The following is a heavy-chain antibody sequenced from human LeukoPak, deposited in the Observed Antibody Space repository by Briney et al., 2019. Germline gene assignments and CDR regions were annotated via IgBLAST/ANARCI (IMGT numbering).Heavy chain of an antibody. CDR2: ISGSGGST. Sequence: PGGSLRLSCAASGFTFSAYYMSWVRQAPGKGLEWVSVISGSGGSTYYADSVKGRFTISRDNSKNTLYLQMNSLRAEDTAVYYCAKGMGSNYYYGMDVWGQGTTVTVSS. V-gene: IGHV3-23*01. J-gene: IGHJ6*02. CDR3: AKGMGSNYYYGMDV. D-gene: IGHD2-8*01. CDR1: GFTFSAYY.